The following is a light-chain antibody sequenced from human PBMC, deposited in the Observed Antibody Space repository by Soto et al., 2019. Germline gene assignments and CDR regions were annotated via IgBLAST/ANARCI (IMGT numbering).Light chain of an antibody. CDR1: QSVRSER. CDR2: DAS. J-gene: IGKJ5*01. CDR3: QQYNTWPPIT. Sequence: EIVLTQSPDTLSLPPGERATLSCRASQSVRSERLAWYQQKRGQAPTLLIFDASSRASGTPERFSGSGSGTDFTLTISSLQSEDFAVYYCQQYNTWPPITFGQGTRLEIK. V-gene: IGKV3D-15*01.